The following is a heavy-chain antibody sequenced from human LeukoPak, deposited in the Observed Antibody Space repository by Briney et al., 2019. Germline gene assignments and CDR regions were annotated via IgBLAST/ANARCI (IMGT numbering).Heavy chain of an antibody. CDR2: ISYDGSHK. CDR3: ARGAHKRDDYGGFFDY. J-gene: IGHJ4*02. V-gene: IGHV3-30*04. D-gene: IGHD4-23*01. CDR1: GFTFSSYA. Sequence: GGSLRLSCVASGFTFSSYAMHWVRQTPGKGLEWVAVISYDGSHKDYADSVKGRFTISRDNSKNTLYLQMNSLRAEDTAVYYCARGAHKRDDYGGFFDYWGQGALVTVSS.